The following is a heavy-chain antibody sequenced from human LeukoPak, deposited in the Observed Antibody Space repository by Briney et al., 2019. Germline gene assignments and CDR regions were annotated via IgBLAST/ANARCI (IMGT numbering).Heavy chain of an antibody. CDR3: ARAEYNWNLLPDY. V-gene: IGHV3-21*01. CDR2: ISGGSTYI. J-gene: IGHJ4*02. CDR1: GFTFSSYT. D-gene: IGHD1-7*01. Sequence: PGGSLRLSCAASGFTFSSYTMNWVRQAPGEGLEWVSSISGGSTYIYYADSVKGRFTISRDNAKNSVYLQMNSLRVEDTAVYYCARAEYNWNLLPDYWGQGTLVTVSS.